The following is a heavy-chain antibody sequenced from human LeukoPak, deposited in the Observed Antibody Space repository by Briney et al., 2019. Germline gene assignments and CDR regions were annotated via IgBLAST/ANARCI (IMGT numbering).Heavy chain of an antibody. D-gene: IGHD3-3*01. Sequence: SETLSLTCAVYGGSFSGYYWSWIRQPPGKGLXXXXXXXHSGSTNYNPSLKSRVTISVDTSKNQFSLKLSSVTAADTAVYYCARGRGITIFGVVSPLFDYWGQGTLVTVSS. CDR2: XXHSGST. CDR3: ARGRGITIFGVVSPLFDY. CDR1: GGSFSGYY. J-gene: IGHJ4*02. V-gene: IGHV4-34*01.